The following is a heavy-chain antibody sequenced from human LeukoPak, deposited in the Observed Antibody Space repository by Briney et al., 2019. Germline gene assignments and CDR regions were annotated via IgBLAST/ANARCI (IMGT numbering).Heavy chain of an antibody. D-gene: IGHD2-2*01. V-gene: IGHV3-15*01. CDR2: IKSKTDGGTT. J-gene: IGHJ3*02. CDR1: GFTLSNAW. Sequence: PGGSLRLSCAASGFTLSNAWMSWVGQAPGKGLEWVGRIKSKTDGGTTDYAAPVKGRFTISRDDSKNTLYLQMNSLKTEDTAVYYCTTGQLPADDAFDIWGQRTMVTVSS. CDR3: TTGQLPADDAFDI.